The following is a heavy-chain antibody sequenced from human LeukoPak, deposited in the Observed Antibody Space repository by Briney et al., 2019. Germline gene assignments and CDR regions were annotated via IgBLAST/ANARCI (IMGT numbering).Heavy chain of an antibody. CDR2: NYYSGST. CDR1: GGSISSSSYY. V-gene: IGHV4-39*01. J-gene: IGHJ3*02. CDR3: ARRLGRDYGGNSVHAFDI. D-gene: IGHD4-23*01. Sequence: SETLSLTCTVSGGSISSSSYYWGWIRQPPGKGLEWIGSNYYSGSTYYNPSLKSRVTISVDTSKNQFSLKLSSVTAADTAVYYCARRLGRDYGGNSVHAFDIWGQGTMVTVSS.